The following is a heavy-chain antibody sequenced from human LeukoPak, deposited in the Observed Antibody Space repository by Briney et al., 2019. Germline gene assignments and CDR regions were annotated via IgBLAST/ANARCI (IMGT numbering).Heavy chain of an antibody. CDR2: IRYDGSNK. CDR1: GFTFSSYG. CDR3: ASKDPSDSRAYLLDY. J-gene: IGHJ4*02. V-gene: IGHV3-30*02. Sequence: GGSLRLSCAASGFTFSSYGMHWVRQAPGKGLEWVAFIRYDGSNKYYADSVKGRFTISRDSSKNTLYLQMNSLRAEDTAVYYCASKDPSDSRAYLLDYWGQGTLVTVSS. D-gene: IGHD3-22*01.